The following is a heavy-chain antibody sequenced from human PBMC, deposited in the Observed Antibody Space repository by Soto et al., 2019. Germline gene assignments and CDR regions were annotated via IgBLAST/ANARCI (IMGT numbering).Heavy chain of an antibody. CDR3: ATDSTGYYSDAFDV. CDR2: IYNTGTT. CDR1: GAAMSSYY. D-gene: IGHD3-22*01. Sequence: QLQESGPGLVKPSETLSLTCTVSGAAMSSYYWSWVRQSLGKGLEWSGYIYNTGTTDYNPSLKRRVTISVERSKFQFSLKLTSVTAADTAVYYCATDSTGYYSDAFDVWGQGARVIVSS. V-gene: IGHV4-59*03. J-gene: IGHJ3*01.